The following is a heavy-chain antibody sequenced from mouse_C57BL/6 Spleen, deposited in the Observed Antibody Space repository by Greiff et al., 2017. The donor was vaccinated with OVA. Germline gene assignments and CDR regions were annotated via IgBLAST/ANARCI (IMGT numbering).Heavy chain of an antibody. CDR1: GFTFTDYY. Sequence: EVKLMESGGGLVQPGGSLSLSCAASGFTFTDYYMSWVRQPPGKALEWLGFIRNKANGYTTEYSASVKGRFTISRDNSQSILYLQMNALGAEDSATYYCARYMGTTYFDYWGQGTTLTVSS. CDR2: IRNKANGYTT. CDR3: ARYMGTTYFDY. J-gene: IGHJ2*01. D-gene: IGHD2-3*01. V-gene: IGHV7-3*01.